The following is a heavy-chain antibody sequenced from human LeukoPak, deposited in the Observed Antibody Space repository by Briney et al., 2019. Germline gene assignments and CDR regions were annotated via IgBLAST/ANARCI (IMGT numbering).Heavy chain of an antibody. V-gene: IGHV1-2*02. CDR3: ARVMASDDAFDI. J-gene: IGHJ3*02. CDR2: INPNSGGT. Sequence: GASVEVSCKASGYPFTGYFLHWVRQAPGQGLEWMGWINPNSGGTNFAQKFQGRVTMTRDTSISTAYMELSRLRSDDTAVYFCARVMASDDAFDIWGQGTIVTVSS. D-gene: IGHD5-24*01. CDR1: GYPFTGYF.